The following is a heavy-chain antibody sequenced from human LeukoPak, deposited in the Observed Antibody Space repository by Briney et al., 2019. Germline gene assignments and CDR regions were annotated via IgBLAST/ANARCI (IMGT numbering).Heavy chain of an antibody. Sequence: PSETLSLTCTVSGVSISSTSYCWGWIRQPPGKGLDWIGSNYYSETTYYKPSLKSRLTISVDTPKNQFSLKLSSVTAADTAVYYCAGYRGIDYSGGYTYWGQGTLVTVSS. V-gene: IGHV4-39*01. J-gene: IGHJ4*02. D-gene: IGHD1-26*01. CDR2: NYYSETT. CDR3: AGYRGIDYSGGYTY. CDR1: GVSISSTSYC.